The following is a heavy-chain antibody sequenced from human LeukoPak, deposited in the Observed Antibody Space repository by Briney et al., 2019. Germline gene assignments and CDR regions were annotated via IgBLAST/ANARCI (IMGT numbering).Heavy chain of an antibody. J-gene: IGHJ5*02. V-gene: IGHV4-34*01. CDR1: GGSFSGYY. CDR2: IYYSGST. Sequence: SETLSLTCAVYGGSFSGYYWTWIRQPPGKGLEWIGSIYYSGSTYYNPSLKSRVTISVDTSKNQFSLKLSSVTAADTAVYYCARGFTFDPWGQGTLVTVSS. CDR3: ARGFTFDP.